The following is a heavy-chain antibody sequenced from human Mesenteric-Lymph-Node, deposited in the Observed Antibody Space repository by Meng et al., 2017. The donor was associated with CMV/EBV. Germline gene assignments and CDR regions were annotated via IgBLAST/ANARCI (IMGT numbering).Heavy chain of an antibody. CDR3: ARNIPAPSTLYYYYGLDV. J-gene: IGHJ6*02. Sequence: ASVKVSCKASGYTFTDYYIHWVRQAPGQGLEWMGWINPNSGGTNYAQKFQGRVAMTRDTSIITAYLDLSRLKSDDTAVYYCARNIPAPSTLYYYYGLDVWGQGTTVTVS. CDR1: GYTFTDYY. CDR2: INPNSGGT. D-gene: IGHD2-2*01. V-gene: IGHV1-2*02.